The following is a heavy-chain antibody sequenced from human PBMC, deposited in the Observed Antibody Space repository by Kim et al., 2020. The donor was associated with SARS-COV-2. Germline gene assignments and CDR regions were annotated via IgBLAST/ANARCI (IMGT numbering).Heavy chain of an antibody. J-gene: IGHJ6*02. Sequence: GGSLRLSCAASGFTFNTYSMNWVRQAPGKGLEWVSSINSNGTHIYYADSVKGRFIISRDNAKKSLYLQLNTLRAEDTAVYYCARYPRPVSHYYFYYGMDVWGQGTTVTVSS. CDR2: INSNGTHI. CDR3: ARYPRPVSHYYFYYGMDV. CDR1: GFTFNTYS. V-gene: IGHV3-21*01.